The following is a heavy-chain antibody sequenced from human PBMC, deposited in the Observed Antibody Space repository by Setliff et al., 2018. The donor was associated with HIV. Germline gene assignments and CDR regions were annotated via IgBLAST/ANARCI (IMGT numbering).Heavy chain of an antibody. CDR2: IYYSGST. D-gene: IGHD6-6*01. CDR3: ARLGQLGGAFDI. V-gene: IGHV4-39*01. CDR1: GGSISSSSYY. J-gene: IGHJ3*02. Sequence: KPSETLSLTCTVPGGSISSSSYYWGWIRQPPGKGLEWIGSIYYSGSTYYNPSLKSRVTISVDTSKNQFSLKLSSVTAADTAVYYCARLGQLGGAFDIWGQGTMVTVSS.